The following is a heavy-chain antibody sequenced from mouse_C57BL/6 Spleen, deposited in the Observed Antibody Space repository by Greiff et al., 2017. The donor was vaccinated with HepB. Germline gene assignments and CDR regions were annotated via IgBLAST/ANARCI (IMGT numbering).Heavy chain of an antibody. Sequence: EVKLVESGEGLVKPGGSLKLSCAASGFTFSSYAMSWVRQTPEKRLEWVAYISSGGDYIYYADTVKGRFTISRDNARNTLYLQMSSLKSEDTAMYYCTREEDDYDVWYFDVWGTGTTVTVSS. CDR2: ISSGGDYI. J-gene: IGHJ1*03. CDR1: GFTFSSYA. CDR3: TREEDDYDVWYFDV. V-gene: IGHV5-9-1*02. D-gene: IGHD2-4*01.